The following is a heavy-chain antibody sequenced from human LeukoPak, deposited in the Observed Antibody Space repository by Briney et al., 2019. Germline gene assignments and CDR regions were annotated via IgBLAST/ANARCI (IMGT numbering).Heavy chain of an antibody. Sequence: GGSLRLSCAASGLTFSSYAMSWVRQAPGKGLEWVSAISGSGGSTYSADSVKGRFTLSRDNSKNTLYLQMNSLRAEDTAVYYCAKYSSSWYGFDYWGQGTLVTVSS. CDR3: AKYSSSWYGFDY. D-gene: IGHD6-13*01. CDR1: GLTFSSYA. J-gene: IGHJ4*02. CDR2: ISGSGGST. V-gene: IGHV3-23*01.